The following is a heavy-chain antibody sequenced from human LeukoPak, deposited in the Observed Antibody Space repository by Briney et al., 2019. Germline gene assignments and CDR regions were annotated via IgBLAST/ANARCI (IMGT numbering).Heavy chain of an antibody. V-gene: IGHV1-8*01. CDR1: GYTFSSYD. CDR2: MNPNSGNT. D-gene: IGHD3-10*01. J-gene: IGHJ4*02. Sequence: GASVKVSGKASGYTFSSYDINWVRQATGQGLEWMGWMNPNSGNTGYAQKFQGRVTMTRNTSISTAYMELSSLRSEDTAVYYCARGRNSMVRGVIITEDYWGQGILVTVSS. CDR3: ARGRNSMVRGVIITEDY.